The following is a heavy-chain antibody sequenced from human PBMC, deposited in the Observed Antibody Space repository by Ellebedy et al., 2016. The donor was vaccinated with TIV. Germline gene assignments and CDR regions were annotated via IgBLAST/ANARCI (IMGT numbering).Heavy chain of an antibody. CDR1: GYTFTSYG. J-gene: IGHJ3*02. CDR2: INPNSGDT. V-gene: IGHV1-2*04. Sequence: AASVKVSCKASGYTFTSYGISWVRQAPGQGLEWMGRINPNSGDTNYAQKFQGWVTMTRDTSISPAYMELSRLRSDDTADYYCARQEMATIGDSFDIWGQGTMVTVSS. CDR3: ARQEMATIGDSFDI. D-gene: IGHD5-24*01.